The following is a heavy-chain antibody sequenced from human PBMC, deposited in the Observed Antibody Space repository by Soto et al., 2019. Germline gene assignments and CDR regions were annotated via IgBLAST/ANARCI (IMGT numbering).Heavy chain of an antibody. CDR2: INHSGST. V-gene: IGHV4-34*01. CDR1: GGSFSGYY. D-gene: IGHD3-22*01. CDR3: ARAGYYYDSSAAPDY. Sequence: SETLSLTCAVYGGSFSGYYWSWIRQPPGKGLEWIGEINHSGSTNYNPSLKSRVTISVDTSKNQFSLKLSSVTAADTAVYYCARAGYYYDSSAAPDYWGQGTLVTVSS. J-gene: IGHJ4*02.